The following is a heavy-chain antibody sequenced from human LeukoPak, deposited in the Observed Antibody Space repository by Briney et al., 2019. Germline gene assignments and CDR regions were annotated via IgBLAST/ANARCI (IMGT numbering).Heavy chain of an antibody. CDR1: GDSVSSNSAA. Sequence: SQTLSLTCAISGDSVSSNSAAWNWLRQSPSRGLEWLGRTYYKCKWYNDYAVSVKSRITINPDTSKNQFSLQLNSVTPEDTAVYYCARDRITMVRGVIMGNWFDPWGQGTLVTVSS. D-gene: IGHD3-10*01. CDR3: ARDRITMVRGVIMGNWFDP. V-gene: IGHV6-1*01. J-gene: IGHJ5*02. CDR2: TYYKCKWYN.